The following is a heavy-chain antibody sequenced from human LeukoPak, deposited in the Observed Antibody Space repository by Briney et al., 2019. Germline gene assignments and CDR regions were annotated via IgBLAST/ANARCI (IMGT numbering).Heavy chain of an antibody. CDR2: FGSSSSAT. CDR1: ELTFGNFN. Sequence: PGGSLRLSGAAPELTFGNFNLNWVGLAPGKGPKCLSFFGSSSSATSYADSVRGRFTISRDNVEKSLFLQMDSLRAEDTAVYYCVRAFPPQTADQIFDYWGQGSLVTVSS. D-gene: IGHD2/OR15-2a*01. CDR3: VRAFPPQTADQIFDY. J-gene: IGHJ4*02. V-gene: IGHV3-48*01.